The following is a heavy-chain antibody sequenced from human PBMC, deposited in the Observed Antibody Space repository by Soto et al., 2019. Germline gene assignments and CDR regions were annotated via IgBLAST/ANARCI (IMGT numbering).Heavy chain of an antibody. CDR2: IYYSGCT. CDR1: GGSISSGDYY. Sequence: PSETLSLTCTVSGGSISSGDYYWSWIRQPPGKGLEWIGYIYYSGCTYYNPSLKSRVTISVDTSKNQFSLKLSSVTAADTAVYYCARDPGYDSSYGPYYYYGMDVWGQGTTVTVSS. CDR3: ARDPGYDSSYGPYYYYGMDV. V-gene: IGHV4-30-4*01. D-gene: IGHD3-22*01. J-gene: IGHJ6*02.